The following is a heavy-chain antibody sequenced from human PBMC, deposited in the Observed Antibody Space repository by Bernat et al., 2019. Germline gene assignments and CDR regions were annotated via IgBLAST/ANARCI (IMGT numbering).Heavy chain of an antibody. CDR2: INHSGST. J-gene: IGHJ4*02. D-gene: IGHD4-4*01. CDR1: DGAFSTYY. Sequence: QVQLQQWGAGLLKPSETLSLTCAVSDGAFSTYYWGWIRQPPGKGLGWIGEINHSGSTNYNPSLKSRVTMSVDTPRNRFSLKLSSVTAADSAIYFCARGGVDNSNYGGLFDSWGQGTLLTVSS. CDR3: ARGGVDNSNYGGLFDS. V-gene: IGHV4-34*02.